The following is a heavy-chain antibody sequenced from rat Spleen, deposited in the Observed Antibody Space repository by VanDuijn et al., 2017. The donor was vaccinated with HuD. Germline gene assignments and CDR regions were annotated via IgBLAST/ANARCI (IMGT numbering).Heavy chain of an antibody. J-gene: IGHJ1*01. CDR1: GFTFSDYN. V-gene: IGHV5S10*01. Sequence: EVQLVESGGGLVQPGRSLKLSCAASGFTFSDYNMAWVRQAPKKGLEWVATIIYDGGNTYCRDSVKGRFTISRDDAKNTLYLQMDSLRSEDTATYYCARAGYLRDWYFDFWGPGTMVTVSS. CDR3: ARAGYLRDWYFDF. CDR2: IIYDGGNT. D-gene: IGHD2-2*01.